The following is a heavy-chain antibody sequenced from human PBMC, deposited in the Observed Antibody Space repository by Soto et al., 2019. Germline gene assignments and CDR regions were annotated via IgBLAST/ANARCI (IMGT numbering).Heavy chain of an antibody. CDR1: GGSVSGGAYY. CDR2: ISYSGST. V-gene: IGHV4-61*08. D-gene: IGHD6-13*01. CDR3: VQQLIH. Sequence: SETLSLTCTVSGGSVSGGAYYWSWIRQPPGKGLEWIGYISYSGSTDYSPSLKSRLTISLDTSKNQISLKLTSVTAADTAVYYCVQQLIHWGQGTLVTVSS. J-gene: IGHJ1*01.